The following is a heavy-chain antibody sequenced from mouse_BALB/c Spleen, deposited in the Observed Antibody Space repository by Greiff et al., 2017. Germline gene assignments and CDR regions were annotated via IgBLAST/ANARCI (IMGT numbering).Heavy chain of an antibody. CDR3: TGDGYYVLFAY. J-gene: IGHJ3*01. CDR2: IYPGNSDT. Sequence: EVQLQQSGTVLARPGASVKMSCKASGYSFTSYWMHWVKQRPGQGLEWIGAIYPGNSDTSYNQKFKGKAKLTAVTSASTAYMELSSLTNEDSAVYYCTGDGYYVLFAYWGQGTLVTVSA. D-gene: IGHD2-3*01. CDR1: GYSFTSYW. V-gene: IGHV1-5*01.